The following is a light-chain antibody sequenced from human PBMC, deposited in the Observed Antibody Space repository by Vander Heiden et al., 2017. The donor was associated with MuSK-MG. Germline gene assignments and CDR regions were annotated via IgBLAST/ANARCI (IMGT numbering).Light chain of an antibody. CDR1: QAMSES. V-gene: IGKV1-33*01. CDR3: QQYRSPPIT. J-gene: IGKJ5*01. Sequence: DIQLTQSPSSLPASVGDRVTITCQASQAMSESLNWYQHKPGKAPKLLIYDAVNLATGVPSRFSGSASGTKFTFTISSLQPEDIATYYCQQYRSPPITFGQGTRLDI. CDR2: DAV.